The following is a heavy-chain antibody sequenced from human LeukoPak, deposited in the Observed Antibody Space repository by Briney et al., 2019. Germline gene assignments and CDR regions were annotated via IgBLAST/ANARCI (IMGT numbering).Heavy chain of an antibody. J-gene: IGHJ4*02. D-gene: IGHD2-2*03. CDR1: GFTVSSNY. V-gene: IGHV3-66*01. CDR3: ARDGYCSSTSCYEGDYFDY. CDR2: IYSGGST. Sequence: PGGSLRLSGAASGFTVSSNYMSWVRQAPGKGLEWVSVIYSGGSTYYADSVKGRFTISRDNSKNTLYLQMNSLRAEDTAVYYCARDGYCSSTSCYEGDYFDYWGQGTLVTVSS.